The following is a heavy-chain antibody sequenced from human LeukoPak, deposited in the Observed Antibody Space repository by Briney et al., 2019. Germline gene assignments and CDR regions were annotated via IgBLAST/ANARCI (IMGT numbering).Heavy chain of an antibody. Sequence: GASVKVSCKASGYTFSSYAMNWVRQAPGQGLEWMGWINTNTGNPTYAQGFTGRFVFSLDTSVSTAYLQISSLKAEDTAVYYCARDPHTNSGSYYPFDYWGQGTLVTVSS. V-gene: IGHV7-4-1*02. CDR1: GYTFSSYA. J-gene: IGHJ4*02. D-gene: IGHD1-26*01. CDR3: ARDPHTNSGSYYPFDY. CDR2: INTNTGNP.